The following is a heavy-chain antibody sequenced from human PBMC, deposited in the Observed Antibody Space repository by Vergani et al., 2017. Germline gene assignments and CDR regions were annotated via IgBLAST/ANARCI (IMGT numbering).Heavy chain of an antibody. J-gene: IGHJ6*03. V-gene: IGHV5-51*01. D-gene: IGHD2-2*02. CDR1: GYSFTSYW. Sequence: EVQLVQSGAEVKKPGESLKISCKGSGYSFTSYWIGWVRQMPGKGLEWMGIIYPGDSDTRYSPSFQGQVTISADKSISTAYLQWSSLKASDTAMYYCARGNRHGVVPAAILTAYYYMDVWGKGTTVTVSS. CDR3: ARGNRHGVVPAAILTAYYYMDV. CDR2: IYPGDSDT.